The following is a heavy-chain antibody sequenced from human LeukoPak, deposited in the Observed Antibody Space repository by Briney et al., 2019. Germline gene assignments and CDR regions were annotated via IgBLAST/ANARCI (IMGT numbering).Heavy chain of an antibody. Sequence: GGSLRLSCAASGFTFSSYGTHWVRQAPGKGLEWVAVISYDGSNKYYADSVQGRFTISRDNSKNTLYLQMNSLRAEDTAVYYCSKDHSSSWYRIDYWGQGTLVTVSS. CDR3: SKDHSSSWYRIDY. CDR2: ISYDGSNK. J-gene: IGHJ4*02. CDR1: GFTFSSYG. V-gene: IGHV3-30*18. D-gene: IGHD6-13*01.